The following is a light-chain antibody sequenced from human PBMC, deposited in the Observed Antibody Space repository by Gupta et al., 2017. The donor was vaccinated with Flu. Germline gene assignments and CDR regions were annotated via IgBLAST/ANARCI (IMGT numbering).Light chain of an antibody. J-gene: IGLJ3*02. Sequence: NFMLTQPHSVSEPPGKTVTISCTRSSGSIASNYVQWYQQRPGSAPTTVICEDNQRPSGVPDRFSGSIDSSSNSASLTISGLKTEDEADYYCQSYDSSNRVFGGGTKLTVL. V-gene: IGLV6-57*03. CDR1: SGSIASNY. CDR2: EDN. CDR3: QSYDSSNRV.